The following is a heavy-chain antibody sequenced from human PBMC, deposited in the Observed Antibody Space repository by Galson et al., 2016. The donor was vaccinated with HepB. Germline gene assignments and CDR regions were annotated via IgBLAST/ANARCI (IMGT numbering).Heavy chain of an antibody. CDR3: FTRLV. CDR2: IKTEPEGGAT. D-gene: IGHD6-19*01. CDR1: GFAFNNAW. Sequence: SLRLSCASSGFAFNNAWMTWVRQAPGRGLEWVGLIKTEPEGGATDYAAPVKGRFTISRDDSTNMVYLQMNSLMNEDTAVYYCFTRLVWGPGTLVTVSS. J-gene: IGHJ4*02. V-gene: IGHV3-15*01.